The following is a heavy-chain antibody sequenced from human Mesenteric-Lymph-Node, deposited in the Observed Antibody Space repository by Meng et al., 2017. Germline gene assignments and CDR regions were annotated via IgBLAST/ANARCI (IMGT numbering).Heavy chain of an antibody. CDR2: ININTGNP. V-gene: IGHV7-4-1*01. CDR1: GYSLTSYS. D-gene: IGHD6-19*01. Sequence: QVQLVESGSELKKPWDSVKVSCQAAGYSLTSYSMNWVRHAPGQGLEWMGWININTGNPTYAQGFTGRFVFSLDTSVSTAYLQIDSLKADDTAVYYCARGNGWRFDYWGQGTLVTVSS. J-gene: IGHJ4*02. CDR3: ARGNGWRFDY.